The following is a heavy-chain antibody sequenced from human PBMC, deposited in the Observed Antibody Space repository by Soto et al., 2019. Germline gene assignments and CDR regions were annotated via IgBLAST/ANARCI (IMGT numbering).Heavy chain of an antibody. D-gene: IGHD1-1*01. CDR2: ISAYNGNT. Sequence: GASVKVCCKASGYTFTSYGISWVRQAPGQGLEWMGWISAYNGNTNYAQKLQGRVTMTTDTSTSTAYMELRSLRSDDTAVYYCARDINWNDYTNWFDPWGHRTLVTVSS. CDR3: ARDINWNDYTNWFDP. V-gene: IGHV1-18*01. CDR1: GYTFTSYG. J-gene: IGHJ5*02.